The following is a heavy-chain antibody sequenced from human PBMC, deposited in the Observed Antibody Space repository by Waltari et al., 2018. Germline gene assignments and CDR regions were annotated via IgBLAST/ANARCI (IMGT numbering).Heavy chain of an antibody. CDR3: ARDNVGDCSGGSCFSSPWFDP. V-gene: IGHV4-59*01. J-gene: IGHJ5*02. CDR2: IYYSGST. D-gene: IGHD2-15*01. CDR1: GVSSSSYH. Sequence: HVHLLESGPGLLKPSDTLSLTCTVSGVSSSSYHCRWIRHPPGQRLEWIGYIYYSGSTNYNPSIKSRVTISVDTSKNQFSLKLSSVTAADTAVDYCARDNVGDCSGGSCFSSPWFDPWGQGNLVTVSS.